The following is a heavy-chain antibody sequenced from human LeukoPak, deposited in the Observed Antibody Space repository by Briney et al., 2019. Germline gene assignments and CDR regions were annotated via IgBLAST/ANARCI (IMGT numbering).Heavy chain of an antibody. D-gene: IGHD2-15*01. J-gene: IGHJ3*01. Sequence: GGSETLSCTAAGFIFAVYSMTWVRQAPGKGLEWVGFGCGGRTEYAAAVERRFTISRDDPRNIGYLQMNSLKTEDTAMYYCISLISRGGLKAWGQGTMGSVSS. CDR1: GFIFAVYS. V-gene: IGHV3-49*04. CDR2: GCGGRT. CDR3: ISLISRGGLKA.